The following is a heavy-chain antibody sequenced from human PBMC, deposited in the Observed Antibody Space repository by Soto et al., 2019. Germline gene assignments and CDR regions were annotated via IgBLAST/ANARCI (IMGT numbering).Heavy chain of an antibody. CDR3: ARDQLYYDILTGYPYPLDY. CDR1: GFTFSSYG. J-gene: IGHJ4*02. CDR2: IWYDGSNK. Sequence: QVQLVESGGGVVQPGRSLRLSCAASGFTFSSYGMHWVRQAPGKGLKWVAVIWYDGSNKYYADSVKGRFTISRDNSKNTLYLQMNSLRAEDTAVYYCARDQLYYDILTGYPYPLDYWGQGTLVTVSS. V-gene: IGHV3-33*01. D-gene: IGHD3-9*01.